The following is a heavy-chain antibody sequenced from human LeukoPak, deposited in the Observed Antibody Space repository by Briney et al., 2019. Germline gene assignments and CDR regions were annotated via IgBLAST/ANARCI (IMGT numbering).Heavy chain of an antibody. CDR2: ISSSSSYI. V-gene: IGHV3-21*01. CDR3: ARDRRSSSNDAFDI. CDR1: GFTFSSYS. J-gene: IGHJ3*02. D-gene: IGHD6-13*01. Sequence: GGSLRLSCAASGFTFSSYSMNWVRQAPGKGLEWVSSISSSSSYIYYADSVKGRFTISRDNAKNSLYLQMNSLGAEDTAVYYCARDRRSSSNDAFDIWGQGTMVTVSS.